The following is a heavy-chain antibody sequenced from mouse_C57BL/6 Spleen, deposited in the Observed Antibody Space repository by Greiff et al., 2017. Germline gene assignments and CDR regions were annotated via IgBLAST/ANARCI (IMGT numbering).Heavy chain of an antibody. J-gene: IGHJ4*01. CDR1: GYTFTSYG. Sequence: VQLQQSGAELARPGASVKLSCKASGYTFTSYGISWVKQRTGQGLEWIGMIHPNSGSTNYNEKFKSKATLSVDKSSITAYMQLSSLTSEDSAVYYCARVLYGSSYDYAMDYWGQGTSVTVSS. V-gene: IGHV1-81*01. CDR3: ARVLYGSSYDYAMDY. CDR2: IHPNSGST. D-gene: IGHD1-1*01.